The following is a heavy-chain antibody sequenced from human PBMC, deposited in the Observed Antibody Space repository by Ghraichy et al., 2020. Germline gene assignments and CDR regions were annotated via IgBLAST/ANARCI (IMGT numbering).Heavy chain of an antibody. CDR2: INHSGST. J-gene: IGHJ4*02. CDR1: GGSFSGYY. CDR3: ARRGLRWWNY. V-gene: IGHV4-34*01. Sequence: SETLSLTCAVYGGSFSGYYWSWIRQPPGKGLEWIGEINHSGSTNYNPSLKSRVTISVDTSKNQFSLKLSSVTAADTAVYYCARRGLRWWNYWGQGTLVTVSS. D-gene: IGHD4-23*01.